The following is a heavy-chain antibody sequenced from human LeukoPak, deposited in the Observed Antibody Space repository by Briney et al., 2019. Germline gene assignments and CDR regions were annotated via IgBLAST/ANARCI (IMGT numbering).Heavy chain of an antibody. CDR2: ISGSAGSI. D-gene: IGHD4-17*01. CDR1: GFSVNNYA. J-gene: IGHJ4*02. Sequence: PGGSLRLSCAASGFSVNNYAMSWVRQAPGKGLEWVSVISGSAGSIYYADSVKGRFTVSRDNSKNTLYLHMNSLRVEDTAVYYCAKGLGDYDDFRLGFWGQGTLVTVSS. CDR3: AKGLGDYDDFRLGF. V-gene: IGHV3-23*01.